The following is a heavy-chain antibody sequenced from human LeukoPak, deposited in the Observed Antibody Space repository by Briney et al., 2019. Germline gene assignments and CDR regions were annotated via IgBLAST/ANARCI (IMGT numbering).Heavy chain of an antibody. V-gene: IGHV1-69*13. CDR2: IIPIFGTA. Sequence: SVKVSCMASGGTFSSYAISWVRQAPGQGLEWMGGIIPIFGTANYAQKFQGRVTITADESTSTAYMELSSLRSEDTAVYYCASPSHSGSGYTDYWGQGTLVTVSS. D-gene: IGHD3-22*01. CDR3: ASPSHSGSGYTDY. J-gene: IGHJ4*02. CDR1: GGTFSSYA.